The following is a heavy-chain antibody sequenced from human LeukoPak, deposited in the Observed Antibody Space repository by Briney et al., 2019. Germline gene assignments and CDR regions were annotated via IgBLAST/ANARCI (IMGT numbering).Heavy chain of an antibody. J-gene: IGHJ4*02. V-gene: IGHV4-59*01. Sequence: PSETLSLTCTVSGGSISSYYWSWIRQPPGKGLEWIGYIYYSGSTNYNPSLKSRVTISVDTSKNQFSLKLSSVTAADTAVYYCARDGAYSGSYWGGHFDYWGQGTLVTVSS. D-gene: IGHD1-26*01. CDR1: GGSISSYY. CDR3: ARDGAYSGSYWGGHFDY. CDR2: IYYSGST.